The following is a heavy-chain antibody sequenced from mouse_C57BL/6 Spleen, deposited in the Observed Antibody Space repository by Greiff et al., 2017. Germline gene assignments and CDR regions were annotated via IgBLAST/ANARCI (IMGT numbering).Heavy chain of an antibody. CDR1: GYAFSSSW. Sequence: QVQLKESGPELVKPGASVKISCKASGYAFSSSWMNWVKQRPGKGLEWIGRIYPGDGDTNYNGKFKGKATLTADKSSSTAYMQLSSLTSEDSAVYFCAHIYDDYDGGGMDYWGQGTSVTVSS. CDR2: IYPGDGDT. V-gene: IGHV1-82*01. CDR3: AHIYDDYDGGGMDY. D-gene: IGHD2-4*01. J-gene: IGHJ4*01.